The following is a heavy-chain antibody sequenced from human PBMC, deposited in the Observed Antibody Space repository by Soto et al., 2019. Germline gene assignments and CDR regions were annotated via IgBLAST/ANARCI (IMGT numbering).Heavy chain of an antibody. D-gene: IGHD2-21*02. CDR1: GFTFSSYW. CDR2: INSDGSST. V-gene: IGHV3-74*01. CDR3: ASWPFRGGDFTEFDY. J-gene: IGHJ4*02. Sequence: GGSLRLSCAASGFTFSSYWMHWVRQAPGKGLVWVSRINSDGSSTSYADSVKGRFTISRDNAKNTLYLQMNSLRAEDTAAYYCASWPFRGGDFTEFDYWGQGTLVTVSS.